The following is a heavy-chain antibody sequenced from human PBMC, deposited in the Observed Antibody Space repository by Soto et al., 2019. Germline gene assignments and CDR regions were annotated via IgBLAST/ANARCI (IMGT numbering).Heavy chain of an antibody. CDR2: ISAYNGNT. D-gene: IGHD3-16*02. J-gene: IGHJ6*02. V-gene: IGHV1-18*01. Sequence: ASVKVSCKASGYTFTSYGISWVRQAPGQGLEWMGWISAYNGNTNYAQKLQGRVTMTTDTSTSTAYMELRSLRSDDTAVYYCARERHDYVSGSYRYYYGMDVWGQGTTVTVSS. CDR3: ARERHDYVSGSYRYYYGMDV. CDR1: GYTFTSYG.